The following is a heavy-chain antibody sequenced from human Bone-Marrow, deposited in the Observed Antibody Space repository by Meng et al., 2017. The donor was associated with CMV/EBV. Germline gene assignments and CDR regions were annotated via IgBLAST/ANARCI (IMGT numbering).Heavy chain of an antibody. V-gene: IGHV3-48*03. CDR1: GFTFSSYE. CDR2: ISSSGSTI. CDR3: ARELYYYDSSGYFDY. Sequence: GGSLRLSCAASGFTFSSYEMNWVRQAPGKGLEWVSYISSSGSTIYYADSVKGRFTISRDNAKKSLYLQMNSLRAEDTAVYYCARELYYYDSSGYFDYWGQGTLVTVSS. J-gene: IGHJ4*02. D-gene: IGHD3-22*01.